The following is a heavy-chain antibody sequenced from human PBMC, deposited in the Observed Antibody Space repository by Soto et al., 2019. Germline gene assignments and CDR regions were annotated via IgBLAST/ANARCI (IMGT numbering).Heavy chain of an antibody. CDR3: ARGALTTYFDY. D-gene: IGHD1-1*01. V-gene: IGHV4-59*01. CDR1: GGSISSYY. J-gene: IGHJ4*02. CDR2: FYYSGST. Sequence: QVQLQESGPGLVKPSETLSLTCAVSGGSISSYYWSWIRQPPGEGLEWIGYFYYSGSTNYTPSHKSRVTIAVDPPKHQSPLKLRSVTAADTAVYYCARGALTTYFDYWGQGTLVTVSS.